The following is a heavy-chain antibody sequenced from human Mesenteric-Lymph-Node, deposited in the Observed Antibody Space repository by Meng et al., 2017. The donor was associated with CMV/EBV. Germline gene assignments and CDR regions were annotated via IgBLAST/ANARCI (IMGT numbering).Heavy chain of an antibody. Sequence: SETLSLTCSVSGGSVSSGSYHWSWIRQPPGQGLEWIGSIYYGGSTYYNPSLKSRVTISVDSSKNQFSLKLSSVTATDTAVYYCASRAYGGAADWGQGTLVTVSS. CDR3: ASRAYGGAAD. CDR1: GGSVSSGSYH. V-gene: IGHV4-39*01. J-gene: IGHJ4*02. D-gene: IGHD2-21*01. CDR2: IYYGGST.